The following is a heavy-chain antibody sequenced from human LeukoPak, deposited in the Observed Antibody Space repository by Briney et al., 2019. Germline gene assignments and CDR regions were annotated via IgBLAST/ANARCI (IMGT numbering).Heavy chain of an antibody. CDR3: AKGHGDASGYYYFDS. D-gene: IGHD3-22*01. V-gene: IGHV3-23*01. CDR1: GFTFSSYG. CDR2: ISGSGGST. J-gene: IGHJ4*02. Sequence: PAGGSLRLSCAASGFTFSSYGMSWVRQAPGKGLEWVSAISGSGGSTYYADSVKGRFTISRDNSKNTLYLQMNSLRAEDTAVYYCAKGHGDASGYYYFDSWGQGTLVTVSS.